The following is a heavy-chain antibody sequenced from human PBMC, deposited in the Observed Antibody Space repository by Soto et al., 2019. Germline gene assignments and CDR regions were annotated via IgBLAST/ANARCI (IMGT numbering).Heavy chain of an antibody. J-gene: IGHJ4*02. V-gene: IGHV1-69*04. CDR3: ARDLGSTDSSGYYQPYYFDY. Sequence: SVKVSCKASGGTFSSYTISWVRQAPGQGLEWMGRIIPILGIANYAQKFQGRVTITADKSTSTAYMELSSLRSEDTAVYYCARDLGSTDSSGYYQPYYFDYWGQGTLVTVPQ. CDR1: GGTFSSYT. CDR2: IIPILGIA. D-gene: IGHD3-22*01.